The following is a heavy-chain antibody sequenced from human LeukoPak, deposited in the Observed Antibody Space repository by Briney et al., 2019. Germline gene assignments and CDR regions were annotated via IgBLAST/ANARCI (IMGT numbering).Heavy chain of an antibody. D-gene: IGHD3-10*01. CDR1: GFTFTTYW. CDR2: INQDGSEK. J-gene: IGHJ4*02. V-gene: IGHV3-7*01. Sequence: GGSLRLSCAASGFTFTTYWMSWVRQAPGKGLEWVANINQDGSEKYFVDSVKGRFTISRDNAKNSLYLQMNSLRVEDTAVYYCARVAKYYYGSEAYYFFEHWGQGTPVTASS. CDR3: ARVAKYYYGSEAYYFFEH.